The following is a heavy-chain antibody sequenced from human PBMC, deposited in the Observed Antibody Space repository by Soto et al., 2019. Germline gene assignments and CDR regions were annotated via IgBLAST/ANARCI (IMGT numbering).Heavy chain of an antibody. CDR3: ARNGTYSSSLSQYSGMDV. CDR1: GGTFDNFI. J-gene: IGHJ6*02. D-gene: IGHD1-26*01. Sequence: QVQLVQSGAEVKEPGSSVRVSCKASGGTFDNFIMNWVRQTPGQGLEWMGGIVPMLGTPTYAEKFKGRVTISATGSTSTMYMEVTSLRSDDTAIYYCARNGTYSSSLSQYSGMDVWGQGTTDTVSS. V-gene: IGHV1-69*01. CDR2: IVPMLGTP.